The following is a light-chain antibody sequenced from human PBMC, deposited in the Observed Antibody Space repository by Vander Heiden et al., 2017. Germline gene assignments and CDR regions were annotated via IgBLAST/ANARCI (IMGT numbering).Light chain of an antibody. V-gene: IGKV3-11*01. Sequence: IVLTQFPATLSLSPGERATLSCRASQSVSSYLAWYQQKPGQAPRLLIYDASNRATGIPARFSGSGSGTDFTLTISSREPEDFAVYYCQQRSNWPPLTFGGGTKVEIK. CDR3: QQRSNWPPLT. CDR2: DAS. J-gene: IGKJ4*01. CDR1: QSVSSY.